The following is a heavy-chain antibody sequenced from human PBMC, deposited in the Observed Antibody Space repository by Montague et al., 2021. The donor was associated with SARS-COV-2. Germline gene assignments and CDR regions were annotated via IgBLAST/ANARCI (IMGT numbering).Heavy chain of an antibody. CDR1: GGSFSSYY. V-gene: IGHV4-59*01. CDR2: INYSGST. J-gene: IGHJ4*02. Sequence: SETLSLTCTVSGGSFSSYYWSWIRQPPGKGLEWIGYINYSGSTNYNPSLKSRVTISVDTSMNQFSLKLSSVTAADTAVYYCARGRRITSKRVLRLFSTFDNWGQGTLVTVSS. CDR3: ARGRRITSKRVLRLFSTFDN. D-gene: IGHD1-20*01.